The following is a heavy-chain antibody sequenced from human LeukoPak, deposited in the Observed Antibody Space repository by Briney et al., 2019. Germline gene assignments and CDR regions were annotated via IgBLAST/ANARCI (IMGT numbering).Heavy chain of an antibody. CDR1: GGSISSSSYY. CDR3: ARHYDGYSSSWYNWFDP. Sequence: SETLSLTCTVSGGSISSSSYYWGWIRQPPGKGLEWIGSIYYSGGTYYNPSLKSRVTISVDTSKNQFSLKLSSVTAAGTAVYYCARHYDGYSSSWYNWFDPWGQGTLVTVSS. V-gene: IGHV4-39*01. D-gene: IGHD6-13*01. CDR2: IYYSGGT. J-gene: IGHJ5*02.